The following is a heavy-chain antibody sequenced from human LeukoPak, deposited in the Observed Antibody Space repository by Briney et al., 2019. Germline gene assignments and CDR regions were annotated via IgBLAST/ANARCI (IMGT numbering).Heavy chain of an antibody. J-gene: IGHJ5*02. CDR3: AKDHGDGHTNWFDP. V-gene: IGHV3-30*18. CDR1: GFTFSSYG. Sequence: PGGSLRLSCAASGFTFSSYGMHWVRQAPGKGLEWVAVISYDGSNKYYADSVKGRFTISRDNSKNTLYLQMNSLRAEDTAVYYCAKDHGDGHTNWFDPWGQGTLVTVSS. D-gene: IGHD5-24*01. CDR2: ISYDGSNK.